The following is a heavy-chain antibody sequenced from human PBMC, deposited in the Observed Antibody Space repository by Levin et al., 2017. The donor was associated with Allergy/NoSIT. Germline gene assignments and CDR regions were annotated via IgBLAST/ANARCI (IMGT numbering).Heavy chain of an antibody. CDR3: ARVLANYDILTGYPLD. J-gene: IGHJ4*02. CDR1: GFTFSSYG. CDR2: IWYDGSYK. V-gene: IGHV3-33*01. Sequence: GGSLRLSCAASGFTFSSYGLHWVRQAPGKGLEWVAVIWYDGSYKYYADSVKGRFTISRDNSKNTLYLQMNSLRAEDTAVYYCARVLANYDILTGYPLDWGQGTLVTVSS. D-gene: IGHD3-9*01.